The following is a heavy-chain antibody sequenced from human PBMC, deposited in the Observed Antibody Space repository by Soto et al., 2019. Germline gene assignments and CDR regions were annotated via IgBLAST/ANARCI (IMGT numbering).Heavy chain of an antibody. V-gene: IGHV2-5*02. Sequence: QITLKESGPTLVKPTQTLTLTCTFSGFSLTARGVGVGWIRQPPGKALEWLALIYWDDDERYTPSLRSRLTITKDTSKNQVVLTMPNMDPVDTATYYCAHRGFFDSGHPNWFNPWGQGTLVTVSS. CDR2: IYWDDDE. D-gene: IGHD4-17*01. J-gene: IGHJ5*02. CDR3: AHRGFFDSGHPNWFNP. CDR1: GFSLTARGVG.